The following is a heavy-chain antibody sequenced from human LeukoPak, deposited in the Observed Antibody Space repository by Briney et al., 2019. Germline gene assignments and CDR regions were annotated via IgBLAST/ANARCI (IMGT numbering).Heavy chain of an antibody. D-gene: IGHD6-19*01. CDR3: ARVSIAVAGTFDY. J-gene: IGHJ4*02. Sequence: PSETLSLTCTVSGASISNYYWSWIRQPPGKGLEWIGYIYCSGSTNYNPSLKSRVTISVDTSKKQFSLKLSSVTAADTAVYYCARVSIAVAGTFDYWGQGTLVTVSS. CDR2: IYCSGST. CDR1: GASISNYY. V-gene: IGHV4-59*01.